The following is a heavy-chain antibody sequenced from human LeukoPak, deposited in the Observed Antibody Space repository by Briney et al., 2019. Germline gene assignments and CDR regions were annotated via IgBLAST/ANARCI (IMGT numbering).Heavy chain of an antibody. V-gene: IGHV3-7*01. Sequence: PGGSLRLSCAASGFTLSSYWMSWVRQAPGKGLEWVANIKQDGSEIYYVDSVKGRFTISRDNAENSLYLQMNSLRAEDTAVYYCARDPSGGWYAWFDPWGQGTLVTVSS. CDR3: ARDPSGGWYAWFDP. D-gene: IGHD6-19*01. J-gene: IGHJ5*02. CDR1: GFTLSSYW. CDR2: IKQDGSEI.